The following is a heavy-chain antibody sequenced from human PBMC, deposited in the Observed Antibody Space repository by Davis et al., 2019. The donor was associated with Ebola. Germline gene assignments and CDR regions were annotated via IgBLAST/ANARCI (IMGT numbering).Heavy chain of an antibody. CDR1: GFTLTKYA. CDR2: FHGGNGNT. D-gene: IGHD6-19*01. CDR3: ARASFGYNSGWYADY. J-gene: IGHJ4*02. Sequence: AASVKVSCKASGFTLTKYAIHWVRQAPGQWLEWMGWFHGGNGNTKYSQRFQGKVTITTDTSASTVYLDLTSLRSEDTAVFYCARASFGYNSGWYADYWGPGSLVTVSS. V-gene: IGHV1-3*01.